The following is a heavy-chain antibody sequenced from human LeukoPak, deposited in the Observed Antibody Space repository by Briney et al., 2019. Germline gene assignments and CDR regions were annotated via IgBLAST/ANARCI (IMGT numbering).Heavy chain of an antibody. D-gene: IGHD3-3*01. V-gene: IGHV4-34*01. CDR1: GGSFSGYY. Sequence: SETLSLTCAVYGGSFSGYYWSWLRQPPGKGLEWIGEINHSGSTNYNPSLKRRVNISVDKTKKQFSLKQREIPAADTAVYYCARVCFWSGYYNFYYYYMDVWGKGTTVTVSS. J-gene: IGHJ6*03. CDR3: ARVCFWSGYYNFYYYYMDV. CDR2: INHSGST.